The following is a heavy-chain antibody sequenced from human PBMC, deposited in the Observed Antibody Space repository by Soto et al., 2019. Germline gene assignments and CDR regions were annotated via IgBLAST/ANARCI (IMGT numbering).Heavy chain of an antibody. J-gene: IGHJ4*02. V-gene: IGHV4-59*12. CDR3: AREWISQWLVRKPPYYFDY. CDR2: IYYSGST. CDR1: GGSISSYY. Sequence: PSETLSLTCTVSGGSISSYYWSWIRQPPGKGLEWIGYIYYSGSTNYNPSLKSRVTISVDTSKNQFSLKLSSVTAADTAVYYCAREWISQWLVRKPPYYFDYWGQGTLVTVSS. D-gene: IGHD6-19*01.